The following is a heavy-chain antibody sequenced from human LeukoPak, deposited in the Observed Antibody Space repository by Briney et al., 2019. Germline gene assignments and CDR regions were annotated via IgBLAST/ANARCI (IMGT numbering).Heavy chain of an antibody. V-gene: IGHV3-74*01. CDR2: INSDGSST. J-gene: IGHJ6*02. CDR3: ARDRYYGMDV. Sequence: GGSLRLSCAASGITFSNYWMHWVRQAPGKGLVWVSHINSDGSSTRYADSVKGRFTISRDNAKNTLYLQMNSLRAEDTAVYYCARDRYYGMDVWGQGTTVTVSS. CDR1: GITFSNYW.